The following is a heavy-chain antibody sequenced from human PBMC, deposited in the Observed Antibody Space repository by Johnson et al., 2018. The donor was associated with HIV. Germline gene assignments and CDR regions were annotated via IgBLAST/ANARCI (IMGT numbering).Heavy chain of an antibody. J-gene: IGHJ3*02. V-gene: IGHV3-30*02. CDR3: AKDIASGYTNGGTLDI. CDR1: GFTFSSYG. CDR2: IGFDGTKS. D-gene: IGHD6-19*01. Sequence: QVQLVESGGGVVQPGGSLRLSCAASGFTFSSYGMHWVRQAPGKGLEWVAFIGFDGTKSYYADSLKGRFTISRDNSKNMLDLQMNSLRPEDTGLYNCAKDIASGYTNGGTLDIWGQGTMVTVSS.